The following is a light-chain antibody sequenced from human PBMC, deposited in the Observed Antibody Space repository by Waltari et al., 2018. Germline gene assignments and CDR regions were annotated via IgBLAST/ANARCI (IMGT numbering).Light chain of an antibody. CDR1: ESIRNN. V-gene: IGKV3-15*01. J-gene: IGKJ2*02. CDR2: GAS. Sequence: EIVMTQSPAALSVSPGERATLSCRASESIRNNLAWYQHKPRQPPRILIPGASTRATGVPARISGSGSGTEFTLTISSLQSEDSAIYFCQQYNTWPPSTFGQGTKLEIK. CDR3: QQYNTWPPST.